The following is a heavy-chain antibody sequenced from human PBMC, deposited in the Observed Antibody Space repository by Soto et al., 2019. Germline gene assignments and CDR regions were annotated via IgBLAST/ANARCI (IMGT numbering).Heavy chain of an antibody. CDR1: GGSISSGDYY. CDR2: IYYSGST. V-gene: IGHV4-30-4*01. CDR3: ARARWYYDSSGLLHPHYFDH. J-gene: IGHJ4*02. D-gene: IGHD3-22*01. Sequence: QVQLQESGPGLVKPSQTLSLTCTVSGGSISSGDYYWSWIRQPPGKGLEWIGYIYYSGSTYYNPSLKSRVTISVDTSKNQFSLKLSSVTAADTAVYYCARARWYYDSSGLLHPHYFDHWGQGTLVTVSS.